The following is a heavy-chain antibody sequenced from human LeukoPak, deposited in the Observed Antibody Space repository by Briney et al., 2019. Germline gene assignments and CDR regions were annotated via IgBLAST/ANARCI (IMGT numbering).Heavy chain of an antibody. CDR2: IYYSGST. V-gene: IGHV4-31*03. Sequence: SETLSLTCTVSGGSISSGGYYWSWIRQHPGKGLEWIGYIYYSGSTYYNPSLKSRVTISVDTSKNQFSLKLSSVTAADTAVYYCARGYCSGGSCYHFDYWGQRTLVTVSS. CDR3: ARGYCSGGSCYHFDY. CDR1: GGSISSGGYY. D-gene: IGHD2-15*01. J-gene: IGHJ4*02.